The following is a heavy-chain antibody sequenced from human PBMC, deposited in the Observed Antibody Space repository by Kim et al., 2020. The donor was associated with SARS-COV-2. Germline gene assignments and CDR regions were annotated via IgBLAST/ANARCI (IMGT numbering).Heavy chain of an antibody. J-gene: IGHJ2*01. CDR2: IGTAGDP. CDR1: GFTFSSYD. V-gene: IGHV3-13*05. Sequence: GGSLRLSCAASGFTFSSYDMHWVRQAPGKGLEWVSAIGTAGDPYYPGSVKSRFTISRENAKNYLHLQMNSLRPGDTAVYYCARGLYSSSPRGFRPWYFDLGGRGTVVTVSS. D-gene: IGHD6-13*01. CDR3: ARGLYSSSPRGFRPWYFDL.